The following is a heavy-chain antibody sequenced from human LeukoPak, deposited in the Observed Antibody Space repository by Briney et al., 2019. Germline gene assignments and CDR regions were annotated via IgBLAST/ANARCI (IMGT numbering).Heavy chain of an antibody. CDR1: GFTFSSHP. J-gene: IGHJ4*02. CDR3: ARRDTSGWYSLDD. V-gene: IGHV3-23*01. CDR2: IGAAGTGT. Sequence: GGSLRLSCAASGFTFSSHPMTWVRQAPGKGLEWVSSIGAAGTGTYYSDYVKGRFTISRDSSKNTVFLQMDSPRAEDTAIYFCARRDTSGWYSLDDWGRGTLVTVSS. D-gene: IGHD6-19*01.